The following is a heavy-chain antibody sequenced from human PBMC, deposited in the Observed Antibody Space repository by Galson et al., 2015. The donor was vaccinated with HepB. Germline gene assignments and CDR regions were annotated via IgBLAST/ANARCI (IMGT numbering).Heavy chain of an antibody. CDR1: GFTFSVYS. Sequence: SLRLSCAASGFTFSVYSMNWVRQAPGKGLEWVSYISGGGSSIYYADSVKGRFTITRDNAKNSMSLQMNSLRAEDTAVYYCARRDKLQHFDYWGQGTLVTVSS. D-gene: IGHD1-1*01. CDR2: ISGGGSSI. J-gene: IGHJ4*02. CDR3: ARRDKLQHFDY. V-gene: IGHV3-48*01.